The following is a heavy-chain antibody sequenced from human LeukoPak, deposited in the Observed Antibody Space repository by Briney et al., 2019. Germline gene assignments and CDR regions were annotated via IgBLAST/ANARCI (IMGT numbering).Heavy chain of an antibody. CDR2: IYYSGST. J-gene: IGHJ4*02. Sequence: PSETLSLTCTVSGGSISSYYWSWIRQPPGKGLEWIGYIYYSGSTNYNPSLKSRVTISVDTSKNQFSLKLRSLTAADTAVYYCARVGSGTSHDYWGQGTLVTVSS. CDR3: ARVGSGTSHDY. V-gene: IGHV4-59*01. CDR1: GGSISSYY. D-gene: IGHD3-10*01.